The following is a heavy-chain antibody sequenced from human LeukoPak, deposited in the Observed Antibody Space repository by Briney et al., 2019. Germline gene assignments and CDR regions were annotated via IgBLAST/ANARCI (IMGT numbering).Heavy chain of an antibody. CDR2: IYYSGST. CDR3: ARDYYDSSAQEYFDL. Sequence: SETLSLTCTVSGGSISSYYWGWIRQPPGKGLEWIGYIYYSGSTNYNPSLKSRVTISVDTSKNQFSLKLSSVTAADTAVYYCARDYYDSSAQEYFDLWGRGTLVTVSS. D-gene: IGHD3-22*01. CDR1: GGSISSYY. V-gene: IGHV4-59*01. J-gene: IGHJ2*01.